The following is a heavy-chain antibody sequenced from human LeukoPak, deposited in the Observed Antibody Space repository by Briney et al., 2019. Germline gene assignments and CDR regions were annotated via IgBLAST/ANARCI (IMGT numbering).Heavy chain of an antibody. CDR2: IKQDGSEK. J-gene: IGHJ4*02. Sequence: GGSLRLSCAASGFTFSIYWMSWVRQAPGKGLEWVANIKQDGSEKYYVDSVKGRFTISRDNANNSLYLQMNSLRAEDTAVYYCARDPNGSPSFDYWGQGTLVTVSS. CDR3: ARDPNGSPSFDY. D-gene: IGHD3-10*01. CDR1: GFTFSIYW. V-gene: IGHV3-7*05.